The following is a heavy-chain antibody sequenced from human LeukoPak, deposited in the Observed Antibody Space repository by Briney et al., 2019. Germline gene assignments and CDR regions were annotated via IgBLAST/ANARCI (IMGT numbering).Heavy chain of an antibody. D-gene: IGHD3-22*01. V-gene: IGHV4-59*01. Sequence: SETLSLTCTVSGGSISSYYWSWIRQPPGKGLEWIGYIYYSGSTNYNPSLKSRVTISVDTSKNQFSLKLSSATAADTAVYYCAKVLYDSSGYYLDYWGQGTLVTVSS. CDR1: GGSISSYY. CDR3: AKVLYDSSGYYLDY. J-gene: IGHJ4*02. CDR2: IYYSGST.